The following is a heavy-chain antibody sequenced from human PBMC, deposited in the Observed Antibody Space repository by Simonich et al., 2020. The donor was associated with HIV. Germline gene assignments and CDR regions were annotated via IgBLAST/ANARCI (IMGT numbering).Heavy chain of an antibody. D-gene: IGHD1-26*01. V-gene: IGHV3-33*01. CDR2: ICYDGNNK. CDR3: ARGGWELHGGAFDI. J-gene: IGHJ3*02. CDR1: GFTFDSYG. Sequence: QVQLVESGGGVVQPGRSVRLSCAASGFTFDSYGMQWVRKDPGKGLQWVAGICYDGNNKYYADSVTGRFTITSDNSKNTLSLQMNSLRAEDTAFYYCARGGWELHGGAFDIWGQGTMVTVSS.